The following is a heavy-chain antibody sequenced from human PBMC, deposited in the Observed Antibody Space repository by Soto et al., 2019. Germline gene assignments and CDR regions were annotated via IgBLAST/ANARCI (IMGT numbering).Heavy chain of an antibody. CDR1: GFTFSSFG. CDR3: TKDTLRFRLSGGDADYDGLDV. J-gene: IGHJ6*02. D-gene: IGHD4-17*01. Sequence: QGQLVESGGGVVQSGRSLRLSCEASGFTFSSFGMHWVRQAPGKGLEWVAVMSYDGSKKYYVDSVKGRFTISRDNSKNTLYLQMNNLRPEDTAVYFCTKDTLRFRLSGGDADYDGLDVWGQGVTVIVSS. CDR2: MSYDGSKK. V-gene: IGHV3-30*18.